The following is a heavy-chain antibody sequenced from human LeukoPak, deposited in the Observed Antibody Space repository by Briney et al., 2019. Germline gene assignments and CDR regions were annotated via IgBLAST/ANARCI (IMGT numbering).Heavy chain of an antibody. Sequence: ASVKVSCKASGYTLTSYYMHWVRQAPGQGLEWMGIINPSAGSTGYAQKFQGRVTMTRDTSTSTVYMELSSLRSEDTAVYYCARGSYSSSWFEYFHHWGQGTLVTVSS. CDR2: INPSAGST. V-gene: IGHV1-46*01. CDR3: ARGSYSSSWFEYFHH. CDR1: GYTLTSYY. J-gene: IGHJ1*01. D-gene: IGHD6-13*01.